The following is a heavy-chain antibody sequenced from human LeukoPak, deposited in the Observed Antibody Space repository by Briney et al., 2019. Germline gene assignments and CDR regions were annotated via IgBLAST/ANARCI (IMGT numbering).Heavy chain of an antibody. D-gene: IGHD3-10*01. CDR1: GFTVSSNY. CDR3: ASGSGSYRSPYYYMDV. J-gene: IGHJ6*03. V-gene: IGHV3-53*01. CDR2: IYSGGST. Sequence: GGSLRLSCAASGFTVSSNYMSWVRQAPGKGLEWVSVIYSGGSTYYADSVKGRFTISRDNSKNTLYLQMNNLRAEDTAVYYCASGSGSYRSPYYYMDVWGKGTTVTVSS.